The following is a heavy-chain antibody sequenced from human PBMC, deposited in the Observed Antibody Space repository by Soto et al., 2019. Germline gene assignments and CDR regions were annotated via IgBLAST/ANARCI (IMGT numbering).Heavy chain of an antibody. D-gene: IGHD3-3*01. Sequence: GGSLRLSCAASGFTFSSYWMSWVRQAPGKGLEWVANMKQDGSEKYFVDSVKGRFTISRGNAKNSLYLQMNSLRAEDTAVYYCARVGRGFWISPSYYYNYWSQGTLVTGSS. J-gene: IGHJ4*02. CDR2: MKQDGSEK. CDR1: GFTFSSYW. V-gene: IGHV3-7*01. CDR3: ARVGRGFWISPSYYYNY.